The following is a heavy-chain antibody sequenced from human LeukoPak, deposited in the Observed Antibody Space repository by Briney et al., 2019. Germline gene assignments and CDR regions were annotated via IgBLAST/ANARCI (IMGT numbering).Heavy chain of an antibody. CDR3: ARATYSGSYGYWFDP. V-gene: IGHV4-34*01. CDR1: GGSFSGYY. Sequence: ASETLYLTCAVYGGSFSGYYWSWIRQPPGKGLEWIGEINHSGSTNYNPSLKSRVTISVDTSKNQFSLKLSSVTAADTAVYYCARATYSGSYGYWFDPWGQGTLVTVSS. J-gene: IGHJ5*02. D-gene: IGHD1-26*01. CDR2: INHSGST.